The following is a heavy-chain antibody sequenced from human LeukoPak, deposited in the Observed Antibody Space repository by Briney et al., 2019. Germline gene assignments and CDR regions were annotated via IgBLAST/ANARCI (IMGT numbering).Heavy chain of an antibody. CDR2: IRSKANSYAT. J-gene: IGHJ4*02. D-gene: IGHD2-2*01. CDR3: TRLYCSSTSCPPY. V-gene: IGHV3-73*01. Sequence: GGSLRLSCAASGFTFSGSAMHWVRQASGQGLEWVGRIRSKANSYATAYAASVKGRFTISRDDSKNTAYLQMNSLKTEDTAVYYYTRLYCSSTSCPPYWGQGTLVTVSS. CDR1: GFTFSGSA.